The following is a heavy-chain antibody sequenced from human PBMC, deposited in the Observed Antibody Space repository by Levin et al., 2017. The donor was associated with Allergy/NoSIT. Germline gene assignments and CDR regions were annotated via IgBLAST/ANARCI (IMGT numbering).Heavy chain of an antibody. Sequence: SVKVSCKASGGTFSSYAISWVRQAPGQGLEWMGGIIPIFGTANYAQKFQGRVTITADESTSTAYMELSSLRSEDTAVYYCARERWGRGGDYHIPTYGMDVWGQGTTVTVSS. CDR2: IIPIFGTA. CDR3: ARERWGRGGDYHIPTYGMDV. V-gene: IGHV1-69*13. CDR1: GGTFSSYA. J-gene: IGHJ6*02. D-gene: IGHD2-21*02.